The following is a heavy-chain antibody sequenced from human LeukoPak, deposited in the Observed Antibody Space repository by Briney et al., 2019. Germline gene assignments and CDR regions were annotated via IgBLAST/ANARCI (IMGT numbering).Heavy chain of an antibody. CDR2: IHPSTGNP. V-gene: IGHV7-4-1*02. Sequence: GASVKVSCKASGYTFTNSMNWVRQAPGQGLEWMGWIHPSTGNPTYAQGFTGRFVFSLDTSVSTTYLQISSLKAEDTAVYYCARAFQSLGGLSLPDYWGQGTLVTVSS. CDR1: GYTFTNS. J-gene: IGHJ4*02. CDR3: ARAFQSLGGLSLPDY. D-gene: IGHD3-16*02.